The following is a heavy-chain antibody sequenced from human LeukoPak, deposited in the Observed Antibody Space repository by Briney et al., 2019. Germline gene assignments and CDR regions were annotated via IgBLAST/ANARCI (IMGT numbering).Heavy chain of an antibody. Sequence: GASVKVSCKASGYTFTGYYMHWVRQAPGQGLGWMGWINPNSGGTNYAQKFQGRVTMTRDTSISTAYMELSRLRSDDTAVYYCARVGFIAAAGHFDPWGQGTLVTVSS. J-gene: IGHJ5*02. CDR3: ARVGFIAAAGHFDP. D-gene: IGHD6-13*01. CDR1: GYTFTGYY. CDR2: INPNSGGT. V-gene: IGHV1-2*02.